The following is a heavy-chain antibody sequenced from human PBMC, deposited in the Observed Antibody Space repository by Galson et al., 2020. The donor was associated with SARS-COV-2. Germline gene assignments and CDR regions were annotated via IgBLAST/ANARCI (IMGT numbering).Heavy chain of an antibody. V-gene: IGHV3-49*03. Sequence: GGSLRLSCTASGFTFGDYAMSWFRQAPGKGLEWVGFIRSKAYGGTTEYAASVKGRFTISRDDSKSIAYLQMNSLKTEDTAVYYCTSGCASSGYYRDGCYWGQGTLVTVSS. D-gene: IGHD3-22*01. CDR3: TSGCASSGYYRDGCY. J-gene: IGHJ4*02. CDR2: IRSKAYGGTT. CDR1: GFTFGDYA.